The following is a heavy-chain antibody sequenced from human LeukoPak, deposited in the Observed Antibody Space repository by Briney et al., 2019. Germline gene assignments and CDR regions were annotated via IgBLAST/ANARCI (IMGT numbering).Heavy chain of an antibody. J-gene: IGHJ5*02. V-gene: IGHV3-23*01. CDR1: GFTSSSYA. CDR3: AKDSGEARICGVVIIGPRFDP. Sequence: PGRSLRLSCPASGFTSSSYAMSWVRQAPEKGLEWVSTISGRGGNTYYTDSVKGGFTISRDNSKNTPYLQMNSLRAEDTAVYYCAKDSGEARICGVVIIGPRFDPWGQGTLVTVSS. D-gene: IGHD3-3*02. CDR2: ISGRGGNT.